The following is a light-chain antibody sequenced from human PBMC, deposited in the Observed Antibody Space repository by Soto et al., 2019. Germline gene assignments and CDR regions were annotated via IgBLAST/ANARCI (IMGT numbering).Light chain of an antibody. Sequence: DIVITVSPSTVAASPGETTRLSCRASHSINSDVALYQQKVGETPRLLINGASSRATGIAARFSGSGSGTDFTLTISSLEPEDFGVYYCHQRSNGPQITFGQGTRLEIK. CDR2: GAS. J-gene: IGKJ5*01. CDR3: HQRSNGPQIT. V-gene: IGKV3-11*01. CDR1: HSINSD.